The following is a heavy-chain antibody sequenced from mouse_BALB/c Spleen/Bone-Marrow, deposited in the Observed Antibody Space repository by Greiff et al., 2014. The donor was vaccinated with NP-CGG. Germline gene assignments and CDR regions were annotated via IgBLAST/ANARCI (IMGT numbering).Heavy chain of an antibody. J-gene: IGHJ1*01. D-gene: IGHD1-1*01. CDR1: GYTFTSYY. CDR3: TRSNYGYWFFDV. V-gene: IGHV1S81*02. CDR2: INPSNGGT. Sequence: QVQLKQSGAELVKPGASVKLSCKASGYTFTSYYMYWVKQRPGQGLEWIGEINPSNGGTNFNEKFKSKATLTVDKSSNTAYAQLSSLTSEDSAVYHCTRSNYGYWFFDVWGAGTTVTVSS.